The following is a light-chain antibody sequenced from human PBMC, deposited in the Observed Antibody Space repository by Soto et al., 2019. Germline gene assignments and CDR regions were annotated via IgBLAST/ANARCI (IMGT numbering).Light chain of an antibody. CDR3: LSFDSSLGVV. CDR2: GNT. CDR1: SSNIGAGYD. Sequence: QSVLTQPPSVSGAPGQRVTISCTGSSSNIGAGYDVHWYQQLPGTAPKLLIYGNTNRPSGVPDRFSGSKSGTSASLAITGLPDEDEDDYYRLSFDSSLGVVFGGGTKLTVL. V-gene: IGLV1-40*01. J-gene: IGLJ2*01.